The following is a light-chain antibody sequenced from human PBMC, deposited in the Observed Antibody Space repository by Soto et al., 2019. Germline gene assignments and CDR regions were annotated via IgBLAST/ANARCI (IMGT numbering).Light chain of an antibody. CDR1: QTISTW. CDR3: QQYNTYST. Sequence: DIQMTQSPSTLSGSLGVRVTITCRASQTISTWLSWYQQKPGLAPKLLIYKASILESGVPSRFSGGGSGTEFTLTINSLQPDDFATYFCQQYNTYSTFGQGTKVDI. V-gene: IGKV1-5*03. J-gene: IGKJ1*01. CDR2: KAS.